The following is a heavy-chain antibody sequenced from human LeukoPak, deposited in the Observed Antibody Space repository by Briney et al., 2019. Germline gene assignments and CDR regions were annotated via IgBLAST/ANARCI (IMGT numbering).Heavy chain of an antibody. CDR3: AKPMYYYDSSGYYTTNQYYFDY. D-gene: IGHD3-22*01. V-gene: IGHV3-23*01. CDR1: GFTFSSYA. CDR2: ISGSGGST. J-gene: IGHJ4*02. Sequence: PGGSLRLSCAASGFTFSSYAMSWVRQAPGKGLGWVSAISGSGGSTYYADSVKGRFTISRDNSKNTLYLQMNSLRAEDTAVYYCAKPMYYYDSSGYYTTNQYYFDYWGQGTLVTVSS.